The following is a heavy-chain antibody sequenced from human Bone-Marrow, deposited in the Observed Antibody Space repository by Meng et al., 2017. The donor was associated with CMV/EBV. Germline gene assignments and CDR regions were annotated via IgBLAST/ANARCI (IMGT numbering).Heavy chain of an antibody. CDR3: ARESDYVWGSYPFDY. Sequence: SGYTFTGYYMHWVRQATGQGLEWMGWINPNSGGTNYEKKFQGRVTMTRDTSISTAYMELSRLRSDDTAVYYCARESDYVWGSYPFDYWGQGTLVTVSS. CDR2: INPNSGGT. J-gene: IGHJ4*02. CDR1: GYTFTGYY. V-gene: IGHV1-2*02. D-gene: IGHD3-16*02.